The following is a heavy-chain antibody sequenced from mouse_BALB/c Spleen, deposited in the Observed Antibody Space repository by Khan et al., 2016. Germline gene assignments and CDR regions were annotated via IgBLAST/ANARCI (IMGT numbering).Heavy chain of an antibody. V-gene: IGHV1-54*01. CDR1: GYAFTNYL. D-gene: IGHD2-3*01. CDR3: ARYDGNYDAMDY. CDR2: INPGSGGT. Sequence: QVQLQQSGAELVRPGTSVKVSCKASGYAFTNYLIEWVKQRPGQGLEWIGVINPGSGGTNYNEKFKGKATLTADKSSSTAYMQLSSLTSDDSAVYCCARYDGNYDAMDYWGQGTSVTVSS. J-gene: IGHJ4*01.